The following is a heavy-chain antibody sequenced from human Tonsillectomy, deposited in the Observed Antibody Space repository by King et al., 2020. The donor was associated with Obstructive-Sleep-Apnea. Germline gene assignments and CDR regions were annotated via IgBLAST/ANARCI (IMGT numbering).Heavy chain of an antibody. CDR1: GFTFSDYY. Sequence: VQLVESGGGLVKPGGSLRLSCAASGFTFSDYYMSWIRQAPGKGLEWVSYISSSGSTIYYADSVKGRFTISRDNAKNSLYLQMNSLRAEDTAVYYCAIDGMYSGSYYLHYYYYCGMVVWGQGSTVTVSS. V-gene: IGHV3-11*01. CDR2: ISSSGSTI. J-gene: IGHJ6*02. CDR3: AIDGMYSGSYYLHYYYYCGMVV. D-gene: IGHD1-26*01.